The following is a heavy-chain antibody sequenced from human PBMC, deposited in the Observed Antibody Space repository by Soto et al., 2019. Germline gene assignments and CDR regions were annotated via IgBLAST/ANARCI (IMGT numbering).Heavy chain of an antibody. CDR3: AKDHTGADALDI. CDR2: ISHSGTT. V-gene: IGHV4-4*02. J-gene: IGHJ3*02. Sequence: LRRPLSLTCAVSCGSITHDNWWNWARQPPGKGREWIGEISHSGTTNYNPSLKSRVTISVDMSKNQLSLKLTSVTAADTAVYYCAKDHTGADALDIWGQGIMVTVSS. CDR1: CGSITHDNW. D-gene: IGHD7-27*01.